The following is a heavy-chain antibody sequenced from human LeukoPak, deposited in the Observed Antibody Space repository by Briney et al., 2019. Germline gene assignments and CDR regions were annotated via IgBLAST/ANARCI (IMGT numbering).Heavy chain of an antibody. CDR3: ASSYDSSGYYYEFFDY. Sequence: PGGSLRLSCAASGLTFDDYGMSWVRQAPGKGLEWVSGINWNGGSTGYADSVKGRFTISRDNAKNSLYLQMNSLRAEDTAVYYCASSYDSSGYYYEFFDYWGQGTLVTVSS. CDR1: GLTFDDYG. D-gene: IGHD3-22*01. V-gene: IGHV3-20*04. CDR2: INWNGGST. J-gene: IGHJ4*02.